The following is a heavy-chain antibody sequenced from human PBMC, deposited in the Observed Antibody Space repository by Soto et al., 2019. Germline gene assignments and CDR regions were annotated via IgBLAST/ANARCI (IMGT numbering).Heavy chain of an antibody. D-gene: IGHD3-3*01. V-gene: IGHV3-23*01. Sequence: EVQMLQSGGGLVQPGGSLRLSCEASGLTFSSYAMNWVRQAPGKGLEWVSGISGSGSDTYYADSVKGRFTISRDNSKNTLDLHMNSLTAGDTAVYYCAGWGRITIFGVVVEGGVYSYGMDVWGQGTTVTVSS. CDR2: ISGSGSDT. CDR3: AGWGRITIFGVVVEGGVYSYGMDV. J-gene: IGHJ6*02. CDR1: GLTFSSYA.